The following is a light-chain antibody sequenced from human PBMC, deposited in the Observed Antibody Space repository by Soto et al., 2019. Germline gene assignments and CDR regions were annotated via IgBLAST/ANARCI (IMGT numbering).Light chain of an antibody. CDR2: GNI. J-gene: IGLJ1*01. CDR1: SSNIGAGYV. CDR3: QSYDSSLSGYV. V-gene: IGLV1-40*01. Sequence: QSVLTQPPSVSGAPGQRVTISCTGSSSNIGAGYVVHWYQQLPGTDPKLLIYGNINRPSGVPDRFSGSKSDTSASLAITGLQAEDEADYYCQSYDSSLSGYVFGTGTKLTVL.